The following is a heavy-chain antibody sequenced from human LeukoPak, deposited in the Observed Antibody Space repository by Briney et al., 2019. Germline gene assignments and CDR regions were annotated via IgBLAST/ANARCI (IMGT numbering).Heavy chain of an antibody. D-gene: IGHD3-10*01. J-gene: IGHJ6*03. CDR3: ARVPYGNYHYYYMDV. Sequence: GGSLRLSCAASGFAVSNTYMNWVRQAPGKRLEWVSIIYSGGSTYYADSVKGRFTISRDNSNNTVYLQLSSLRVDDTAVYYCARVPYGNYHYYYMDVWGTGTTVTVSS. CDR2: IYSGGST. V-gene: IGHV3-53*01. CDR1: GFAVSNTY.